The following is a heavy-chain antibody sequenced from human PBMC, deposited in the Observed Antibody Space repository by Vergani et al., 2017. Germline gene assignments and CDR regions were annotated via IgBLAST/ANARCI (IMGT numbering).Heavy chain of an antibody. V-gene: IGHV3-30*18. CDR3: AKGGXHSSSPPDYYYMDV. CDR2: ISYDGSNK. CDR1: GFTFSSYG. D-gene: IGHD6-6*01. Sequence: QVQLVESGGGVVQPGRSLRLSCAASGFTFSSYGMHWVRQAPGKGLEWVAVISYDGSNKYYADSVKGRFTISRDNSKNTLYLQMNSLRAEDTAVYYCAKGGXHSSSPPDYYYMDVWGKGTTVTVSS. J-gene: IGHJ6*03.